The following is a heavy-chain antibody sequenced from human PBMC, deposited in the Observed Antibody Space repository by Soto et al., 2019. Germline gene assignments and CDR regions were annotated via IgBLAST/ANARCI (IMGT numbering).Heavy chain of an antibody. CDR1: GGSISSYA. V-gene: IGHV4-34*01. D-gene: IGHD4-17*01. CDR3: ARSGMTTVTRRFDY. J-gene: IGHJ4*02. CDR2: INHSGST. Sequence: SETLSLTCTVSGGSISSYAWIWIRQPPGKGLEWIADINHSGSTNYNPSLKSRVTISVDTSKNQFSLKLSSVTAADTAVYYCARSGMTTVTRRFDYWGQGTLVTVSS.